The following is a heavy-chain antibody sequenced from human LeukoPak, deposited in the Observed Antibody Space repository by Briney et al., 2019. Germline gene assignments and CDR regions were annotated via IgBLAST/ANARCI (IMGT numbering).Heavy chain of an antibody. J-gene: IGHJ4*02. CDR1: GGTFSSYA. CDR2: LIPILGIA. D-gene: IGHD2-2*01. V-gene: IGHV1-69*04. CDR3: ARDGGYCSSTSCQGDY. Sequence: GASVKVSCKASGGTFSSYAISWVRQAPGQGLEWMGRLIPILGIANYAQKFQGRVTITADKSTSTAYMELSGLRSEDTAVYYCARDGGYCSSTSCQGDYWGQGTLVTVSS.